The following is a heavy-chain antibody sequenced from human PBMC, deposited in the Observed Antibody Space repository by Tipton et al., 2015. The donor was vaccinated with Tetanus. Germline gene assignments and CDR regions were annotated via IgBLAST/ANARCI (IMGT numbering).Heavy chain of an antibody. Sequence: TLSLTYTVSGGSISSYYWSWNRQPPGKGLEWIGYIYYSGSTNYNPSLKSRVTISVDTSKNQISLKLSSVTAADTAVYYCARGTGDYWGQVTLFTVSS. CDR1: GGSISSYY. V-gene: IGHV4-59*01. D-gene: IGHD1-14*01. J-gene: IGHJ4*02. CDR2: IYYSGST. CDR3: ARGTGDY.